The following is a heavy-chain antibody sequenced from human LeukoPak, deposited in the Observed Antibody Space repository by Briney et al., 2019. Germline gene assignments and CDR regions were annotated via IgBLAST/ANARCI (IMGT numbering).Heavy chain of an antibody. CDR3: AKDATAVVGTVYMDV. Sequence: GGSLRLSCAASGFTFSNYEMNWVRQAPGKGLEWISHISNIGDIIHYADSVEGRFTISRDNAKNSLYLQMNSLRAEDTAVYYCAKDATAVVGTVYMDVWGKGTTVTVSS. J-gene: IGHJ6*03. V-gene: IGHV3-48*03. CDR1: GFTFSNYE. CDR2: ISNIGDII. D-gene: IGHD6-13*01.